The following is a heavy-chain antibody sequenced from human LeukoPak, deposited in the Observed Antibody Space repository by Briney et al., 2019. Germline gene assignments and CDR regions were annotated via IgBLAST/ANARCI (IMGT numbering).Heavy chain of an antibody. D-gene: IGHD3-22*01. CDR2: IKQDGSEK. J-gene: IGHJ4*02. CDR3: ARDPYGSSGYNDY. Sequence: PGGSLRLSCAASGFTFSSYWMSWVRQAPGKGLEWVANIKQDGSEKYYVDSVKGRFTISRDNAKNSLYLQMNSLRAEDTAVYYCARDPYGSSGYNDYWGQGTLVTVSS. V-gene: IGHV3-7*01. CDR1: GFTFSSYW.